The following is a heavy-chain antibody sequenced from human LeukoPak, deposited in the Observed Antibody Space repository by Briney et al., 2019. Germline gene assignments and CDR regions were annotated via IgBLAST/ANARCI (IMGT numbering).Heavy chain of an antibody. CDR1: GSTFSSSW. CDR2: IKSDGNT. J-gene: IGHJ1*01. Sequence: GGPLSLSCAAPGSTFSSSWSPWVRKAPGRGLVWSPRIKSDGNTNYADSVKGRFTISRDNAKNTVSLQMNSLRAEDTGVYYCARAPSESGGYYPEYFRHWGQGTLVTVSS. D-gene: IGHD3-22*01. CDR3: ARAPSESGGYYPEYFRH. V-gene: IGHV3-74*01.